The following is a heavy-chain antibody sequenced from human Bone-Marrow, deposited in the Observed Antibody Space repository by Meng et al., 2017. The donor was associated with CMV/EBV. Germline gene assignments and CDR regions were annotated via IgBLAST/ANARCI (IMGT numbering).Heavy chain of an antibody. D-gene: IGHD5-12*01. CDR1: GFNFSSDA. CDR3: ARDGGGSDPWPGY. J-gene: IGHJ4*02. Sequence: GESLKISCAASGFNFSSDAMHWVRQAPGKGLEWVTVISYDGTDKYYADSVKGRFTISRDTSKNTLYLQMNSLRAEDTAVYYCARDGGGSDPWPGYWGQGTLVTVSS. V-gene: IGHV3-30*04. CDR2: ISYDGTDK.